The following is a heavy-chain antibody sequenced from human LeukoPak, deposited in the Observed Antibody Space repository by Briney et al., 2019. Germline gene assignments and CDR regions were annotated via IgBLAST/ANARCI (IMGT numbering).Heavy chain of an antibody. CDR2: IYYSGST. V-gene: IGHV4-39*01. J-gene: IGHJ4*02. Sequence: PSETLSLTCTVSGGSISSSSYYWGWIRQPPGKGLEWIGSIYYSGSTYYSPSLKSRVTISVDTSKNQFSLKLSSVTAAGTAVYYCARLGAGTTDYWGQGTLVTVSS. CDR3: ARLGAGTTDY. D-gene: IGHD1-1*01. CDR1: GGSISSSSYY.